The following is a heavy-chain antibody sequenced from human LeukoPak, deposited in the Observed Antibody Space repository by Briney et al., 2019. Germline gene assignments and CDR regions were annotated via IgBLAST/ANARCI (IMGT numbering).Heavy chain of an antibody. CDR1: GGSFSGYY. Sequence: KPSGTLSLTCAVYGGSFSGYYWSWIRQPPGKGLEWIGEINHSGSTNYNPSLKSRVTISVDTSKNQFSLKLSSVTAADTAVYYCASYNSSDYYGFDYWGQGTLVTVSS. V-gene: IGHV4-34*01. D-gene: IGHD3-22*01. J-gene: IGHJ4*02. CDR2: INHSGST. CDR3: ASYNSSDYYGFDY.